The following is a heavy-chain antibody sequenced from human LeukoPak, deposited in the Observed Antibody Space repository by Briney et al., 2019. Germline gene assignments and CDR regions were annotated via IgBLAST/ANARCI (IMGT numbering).Heavy chain of an antibody. D-gene: IGHD2-15*01. Sequence: PSETLSLTCTVSGGSISRYYWSWVRQSPGKGLEWIGYIHYSGSTNYNPSLKSRVTISVDRSKNELSPKLSSATATDTAVYYCARLGFCRGDNCLDDYWGQGTLVTVSS. J-gene: IGHJ4*02. V-gene: IGHV4-59*08. CDR2: IHYSGST. CDR3: ARLGFCRGDNCLDDY. CDR1: GGSISRYY.